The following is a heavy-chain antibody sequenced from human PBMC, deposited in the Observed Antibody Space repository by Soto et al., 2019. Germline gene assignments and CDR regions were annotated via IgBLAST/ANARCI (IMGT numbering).Heavy chain of an antibody. CDR3: ARSFGWYAIAY. CDR1: GGSISSSHF. Sequence: QVLLQESGPGLVQPSGTLSLSCAVSGGSISSSHFWGWVRQPPGKGLEWVGDISHSGSVNYNPSLKSRVTISIDKSKNQFYLKLNSVTAADTAVYYCARSFGWYAIAYWGQGTLVIVSS. CDR2: ISHSGSV. V-gene: IGHV4-4*02. D-gene: IGHD6-19*01. J-gene: IGHJ4*02.